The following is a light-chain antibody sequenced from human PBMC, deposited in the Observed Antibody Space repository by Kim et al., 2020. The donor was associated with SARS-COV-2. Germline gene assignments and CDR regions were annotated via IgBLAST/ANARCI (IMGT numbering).Light chain of an antibody. Sequence: EIVMTQSPATLSVSPGEKATLSCRASQSVSTNVAWYQQKPGQAPRLLMYGTSTRATGIPGRFSSSGSGTEFTLTISSLQSEDFAVYYCQQYNNFRTFGQGTKVDIK. J-gene: IGKJ1*01. CDR1: QSVSTN. CDR2: GTS. V-gene: IGKV3-15*01. CDR3: QQYNNFRT.